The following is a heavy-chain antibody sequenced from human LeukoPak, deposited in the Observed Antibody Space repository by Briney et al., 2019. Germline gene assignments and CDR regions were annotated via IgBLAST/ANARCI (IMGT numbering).Heavy chain of an antibody. CDR1: GYTFTGYY. CDR3: ARVVYSLHTSPEYYYYYYMDV. D-gene: IGHD1-26*01. V-gene: IGHV1-2*02. CDR2: INPNSGGT. Sequence: ASVKVSCKASGYTFTGYYLHWVRQAPGQGLDWMGWINPNSGGTNYAQKFQGRVTMTRDTSISTAYLELSRLTSDDSAVYYCARVVYSLHTSPEYYYYYYMDVWGKGTTVTVSS. J-gene: IGHJ6*03.